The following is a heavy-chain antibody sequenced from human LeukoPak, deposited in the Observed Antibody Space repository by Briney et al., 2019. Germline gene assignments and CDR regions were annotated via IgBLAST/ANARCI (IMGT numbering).Heavy chain of an antibody. Sequence: GRSLRLSCAASGFTFSSYAMHWVRQAPGKGLEWVAVISYDGSNKYYADSVKGRFTISRDNHKNTLYLQMNSLRAEDTAVYYCARESGYSSSWYLDVGYWGQGTLVTVSS. CDR2: ISYDGSNK. CDR3: ARESGYSSSWYLDVGY. J-gene: IGHJ4*02. D-gene: IGHD6-13*01. CDR1: GFTFSSYA. V-gene: IGHV3-30*01.